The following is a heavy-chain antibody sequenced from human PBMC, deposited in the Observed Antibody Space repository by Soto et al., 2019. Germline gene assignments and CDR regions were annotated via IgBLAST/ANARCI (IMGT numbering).Heavy chain of an antibody. D-gene: IGHD2-21*02. V-gene: IGHV3-21*01. CDR1: GFTFSTYS. Sequence: GGSLRLSCASSGFTFSTYSMHCVRHAPGKGLEWVSSIGTRSDIYYADSVKGRFTISRDNAKNSLSLQMNSLRAEDTGVYYCAREGTAWPPDYGLDVLGQGTTVTVSS. J-gene: IGHJ6*01. CDR3: AREGTAWPPDYGLDV. CDR2: IGTRSDI.